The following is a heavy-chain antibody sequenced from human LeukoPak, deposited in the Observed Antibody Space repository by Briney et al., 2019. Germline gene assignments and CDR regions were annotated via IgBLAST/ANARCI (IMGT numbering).Heavy chain of an antibody. V-gene: IGHV3-9*01. CDR3: AKEGSSGYYGVYYYMDV. CDR1: GFTFDDYA. CDR2: ISWNSGSI. J-gene: IGHJ6*03. Sequence: GGSPRLSCAASGFTFDDYAMHWVRQAPGKGLEWVPGISWNSGSIGYADSVKGRFTISRDNAKNSLYLQMNSLRAEDTALYYCAKEGSSGYYGVYYYMDVWGKGATVTVSS. D-gene: IGHD3-22*01.